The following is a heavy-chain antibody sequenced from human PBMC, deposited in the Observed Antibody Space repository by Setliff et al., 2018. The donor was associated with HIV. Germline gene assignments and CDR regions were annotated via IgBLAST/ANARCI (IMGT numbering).Heavy chain of an antibody. D-gene: IGHD1-26*01. Sequence: PSETLSLTCTVSGGSIYGSDYYWGWIRQPPGKGLESIGSIYYSGSTYYKPSLKSRVTISVDTSKNQFSLKLSSVTAADTAVYYCARHYQHSWVGVDYYFMDVWGKGTAVTVS. CDR2: IYYSGST. CDR3: ARHYQHSWVGVDYYFMDV. V-gene: IGHV4-39*01. J-gene: IGHJ6*03. CDR1: GGSIYGSDYY.